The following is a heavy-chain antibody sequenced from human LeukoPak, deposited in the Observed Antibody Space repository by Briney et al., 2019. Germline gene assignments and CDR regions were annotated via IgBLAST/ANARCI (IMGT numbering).Heavy chain of an antibody. D-gene: IGHD3-3*01. V-gene: IGHV3-30*04. CDR3: ARDRFLEWFRWFDP. Sequence: GGSLRLSCAASGFTFSSYAMHWVRQAPGKGLEWMTIISYDGSNKYYSDSVKGRFTISRDNSKNTLFLQMNSLRAEDTAVYYCARDRFLEWFRWFDPWGQGTLVTVSS. J-gene: IGHJ5*02. CDR1: GFTFSSYA. CDR2: ISYDGSNK.